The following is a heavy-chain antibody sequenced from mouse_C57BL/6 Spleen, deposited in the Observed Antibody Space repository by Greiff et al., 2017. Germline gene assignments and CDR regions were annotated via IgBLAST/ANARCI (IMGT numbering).Heavy chain of an antibody. CDR3: AKSTYSTGKYYFDY. V-gene: IGHV2-5*01. CDR2: IWRGGST. Sequence: VMLVESGPGLVQPSQSLSITCTVSGFSLTSYGVHWVRQSPGKGLEWLGVIWRGGSTDYNAAFMSRLSITKDNSKSQVFFKMNSLQADDTAIYYCAKSTYSTGKYYFDYWGQGTTLTVSS. D-gene: IGHD5-1*01. CDR1: GFSLTSYG. J-gene: IGHJ2*01.